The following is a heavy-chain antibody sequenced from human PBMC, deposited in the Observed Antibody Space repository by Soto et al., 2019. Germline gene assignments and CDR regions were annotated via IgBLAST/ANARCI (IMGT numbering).Heavy chain of an antibody. D-gene: IGHD6-13*01. CDR1: GGSISSYY. V-gene: IGHV4-59*01. Sequence: SETLSLTCTVSGGSISSYYWSWIRQPPGKGLEWIGYIYYSGSTNYNPSLKSRVTISVDTSKNQFSLKLSSVTAADTAVYYCARDRAAGWFDPWGQGTLVTVS. CDR3: ARDRAAGWFDP. CDR2: IYYSGST. J-gene: IGHJ5*02.